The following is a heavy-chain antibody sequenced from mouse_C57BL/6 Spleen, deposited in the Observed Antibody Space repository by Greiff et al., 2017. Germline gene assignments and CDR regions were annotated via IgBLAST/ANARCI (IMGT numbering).Heavy chain of an antibody. J-gene: IGHJ4*01. CDR1: GYTFTSYG. V-gene: IGHV1-81*01. CDR3: ARIITTVVATGDYAMDY. Sequence: QVQLQQSGAELARPGASVKLSCKASGYTFTSYGISWVKQRTGQGLEWIGEIYPRSGNTYYNEKFKGKATLTADKSSSTAYMELRSLTSEDSAVXFCARIITTVVATGDYAMDYWGQGTSVTVSS. CDR2: IYPRSGNT. D-gene: IGHD1-1*01.